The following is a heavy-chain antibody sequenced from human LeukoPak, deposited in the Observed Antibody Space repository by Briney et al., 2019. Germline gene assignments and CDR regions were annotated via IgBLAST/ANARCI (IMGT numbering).Heavy chain of an antibody. J-gene: IGHJ2*01. Sequence: HTGGSLRLSCGASGFTFSIHGMIWVRQAPGKGLGRVSYISPRSSTIYYADSVQGRFTSSRDDAKNSLYLQMHSLRAEDTAVYYCARVRGPTVTTWYFDLWGRGTLVTVSS. CDR2: ISPRSSTI. CDR3: ARVRGPTVTTWYFDL. CDR1: GFTFSIHG. D-gene: IGHD4-17*01. V-gene: IGHV3-48*01.